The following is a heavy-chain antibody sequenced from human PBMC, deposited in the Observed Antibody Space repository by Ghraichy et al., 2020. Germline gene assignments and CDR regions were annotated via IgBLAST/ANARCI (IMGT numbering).Heavy chain of an antibody. Sequence: LTCAASGLTFSTYSMNWVRQAPGKGLEWLSYISGSGNTIYDADSVKGRFTISRDNAKNSVSLQMNSLRVEDTALYYCARELDEGAFDNWGQGTLVTVSS. J-gene: IGHJ4*02. D-gene: IGHD2-2*03. V-gene: IGHV3-48*01. CDR1: GLTFSTYS. CDR2: ISGSGNTI. CDR3: ARELDEGAFDN.